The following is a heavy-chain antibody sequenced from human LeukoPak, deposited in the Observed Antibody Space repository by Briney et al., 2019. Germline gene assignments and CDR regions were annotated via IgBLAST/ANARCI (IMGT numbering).Heavy chain of an antibody. CDR1: GYTFTGYY. CDR2: INPNSGGT. CDR3: ARNIPAAGHFDY. J-gene: IGHJ4*02. D-gene: IGHD6-13*01. Sequence: ASVKVSRKASGYTFTGYYMHWVRQAPGQGLEWMGWINPNSGGTNYAQKFQGRVTMTRDTSISTAYMELSRLRSDDTAVYYCARNIPAAGHFDYWGQGTLVTVSS. V-gene: IGHV1-2*02.